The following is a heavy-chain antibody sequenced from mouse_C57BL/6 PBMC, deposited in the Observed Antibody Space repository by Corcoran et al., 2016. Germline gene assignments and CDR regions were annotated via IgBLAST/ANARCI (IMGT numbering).Heavy chain of an antibody. CDR3: AFGYYSNYEGAMDY. CDR1: GYTFTDYY. V-gene: IGHV1-26*01. CDR2: INPNNGGT. Sequence: EVQLQQSGPELVKPGASVKISCMASGYTFTDYYMNWVKQSHGKSLEWIGDINPNNGGTSYNQKFKGKATLTVDKSSSTAYMELRSLTSEDSAVYYCAFGYYSNYEGAMDYWGQGTSVTVSS. D-gene: IGHD2-5*01. J-gene: IGHJ4*01.